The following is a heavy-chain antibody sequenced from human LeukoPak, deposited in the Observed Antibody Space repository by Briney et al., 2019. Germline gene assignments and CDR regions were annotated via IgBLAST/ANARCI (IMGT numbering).Heavy chain of an antibody. CDR2: TNPNSGGT. J-gene: IGHJ3*02. V-gene: IGHV1-2*02. CDR3: ARETSSPSFGVETYAFDI. D-gene: IGHD6-13*01. Sequence: ASVKVSCKASGYTFTGYYMHWVRQAPGQGLEWMGWTNPNSGGTNYAQKFQGRVTMTRDTSISTAYMELSRLRSDDTAVYYCARETSSPSFGVETYAFDIWGQGTMVTVSS. CDR1: GYTFTGYY.